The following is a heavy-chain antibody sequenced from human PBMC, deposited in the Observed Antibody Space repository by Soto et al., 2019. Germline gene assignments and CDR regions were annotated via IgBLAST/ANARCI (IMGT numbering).Heavy chain of an antibody. Sequence: EVQLVESGGGLGKPGGSLRLSSAASAFTFSSYSMNWVRQAPGKGLEWVSSISSTSSYIYYADSVSGRCTISRDNAKNPLYLLLNSPRAEDTAVYYCAGDPSYFDFWGQGTLVTVSS. V-gene: IGHV3-21*02. CDR2: ISSTSSYI. CDR3: AGDPSYFDF. CDR1: AFTFSSYS. J-gene: IGHJ4*02.